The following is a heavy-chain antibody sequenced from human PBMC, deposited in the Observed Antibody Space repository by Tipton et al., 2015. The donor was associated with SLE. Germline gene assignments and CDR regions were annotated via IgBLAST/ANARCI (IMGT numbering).Heavy chain of an antibody. CDR1: GFTFSSNW. CDR3: ARDGGSLEDYMDV. CDR2: IKEDGSDK. J-gene: IGHJ6*03. V-gene: IGHV3-7*01. Sequence: SLRFSCVASGFTFSSNWMSWVRQTPGKGLEWVANIKEDGSDKYYVDSVKGRFTISRDNAKNSLYLQMNSLSAEDTAVYYCARDGGSLEDYMDVWGKGTTVTVSS. D-gene: IGHD1-26*01.